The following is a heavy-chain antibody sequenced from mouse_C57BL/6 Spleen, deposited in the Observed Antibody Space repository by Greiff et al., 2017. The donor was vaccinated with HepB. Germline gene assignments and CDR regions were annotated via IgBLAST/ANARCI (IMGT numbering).Heavy chain of an antibody. V-gene: IGHV1-61*01. CDR3: ARYGGSSYRYFDV. Sequence: VQLQQPGAELVRPGSSVKLSCKASGYTFTSYWMDWVKQRPGQGLEWIGNIYPSDSETHYNQKFKDKATLTVDKSSSTAYMQLSSLTSEDSAVYYCARYGGSSYRYFDVWGTGTTVTVSS. D-gene: IGHD1-1*01. J-gene: IGHJ1*03. CDR1: GYTFTSYW. CDR2: IYPSDSET.